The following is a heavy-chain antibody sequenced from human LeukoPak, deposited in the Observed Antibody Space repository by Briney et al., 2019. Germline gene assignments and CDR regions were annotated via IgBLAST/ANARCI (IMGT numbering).Heavy chain of an antibody. Sequence: GEALQISSKGSGYSFTSYWIGWVRRLAGKGLGWRGIIYPGDSDTRYSASFQGQVTISADKSISTTYLQWSSLKASDTAMYYCASRQYYDTPSTSFDIWGQGTMVTVSS. CDR1: GYSFTSYW. CDR2: IYPGDSDT. V-gene: IGHV5-51*01. D-gene: IGHD3-22*01. CDR3: ASRQYYDTPSTSFDI. J-gene: IGHJ3*02.